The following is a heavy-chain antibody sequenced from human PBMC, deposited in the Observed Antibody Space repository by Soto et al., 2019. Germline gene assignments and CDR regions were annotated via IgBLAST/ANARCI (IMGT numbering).Heavy chain of an antibody. V-gene: IGHV1-3*01. D-gene: IGHD3-10*01. J-gene: IGHJ4*02. CDR1: GYTLTTYA. CDR2: IDAGNGNT. CDR3: AREGSTYGSTFDY. Sequence: QVQLVQSGAEVKKPGASVKVSCKASGYTLTTYAVHWVRQAPGQRLEWMGWIDAGNGNTKYSQKFQGRVTITTDTSASTAYMELSSLRSEDTAVYYCAREGSTYGSTFDYWGQGTLVTVSS.